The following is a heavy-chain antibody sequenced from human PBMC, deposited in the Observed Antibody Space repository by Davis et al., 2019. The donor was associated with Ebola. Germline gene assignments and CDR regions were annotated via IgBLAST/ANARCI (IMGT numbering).Heavy chain of an antibody. Sequence: MPSETLSLTCTVSGGSFSGYYWSWIRQPPGKGLEWIGEINHSGSTNYNPSLKSRVTISVDTSKNQFSLKLSSVTAADTAVYYCARTCIAAAGTDYYYYGMDVWGKGTTVTVSS. CDR1: GGSFSGYY. V-gene: IGHV4-34*01. CDR3: ARTCIAAAGTDYYYYGMDV. D-gene: IGHD6-13*01. CDR2: INHSGST. J-gene: IGHJ6*04.